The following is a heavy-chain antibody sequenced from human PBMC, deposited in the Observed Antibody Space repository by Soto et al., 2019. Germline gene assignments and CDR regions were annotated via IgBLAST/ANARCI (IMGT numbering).Heavy chain of an antibody. J-gene: IGHJ4*02. CDR3: ARGDYGDNFDS. CDR1: GGSISSYY. D-gene: IGHD4-17*01. V-gene: IGHV4-59*01. Sequence: SETLSLTCTVSGGSISSYYWSWIRQPPGKGLEWIGFIYYTGSTNYNPSLKSRVTISVDTSKNQFSLKLSSVTAADTAVYYCARGDYGDNFDSWGQGILVTVSS. CDR2: IYYTGST.